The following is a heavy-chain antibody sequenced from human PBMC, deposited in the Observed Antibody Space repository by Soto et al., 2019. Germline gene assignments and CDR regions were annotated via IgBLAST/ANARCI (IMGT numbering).Heavy chain of an antibody. CDR2: IYHSGNT. D-gene: IGHD2-21*02. V-gene: IGHV4-4*08. CDR1: GYSSLDTYF. CDR3: AKTTRRQTCDGSDCYNGGWFDP. Sequence: QVHLQESGPGLVKPSETLSLICTVSGYSSLDTYFWSWIRQPPGKGLEWIGFIYHSGNTNYNPSLESRVTISRDMSRNQFSLNLRSVTAADTAVYYCAKTTRRQTCDGSDCYNGGWFDPWSPGTLVTVSS. J-gene: IGHJ5*02.